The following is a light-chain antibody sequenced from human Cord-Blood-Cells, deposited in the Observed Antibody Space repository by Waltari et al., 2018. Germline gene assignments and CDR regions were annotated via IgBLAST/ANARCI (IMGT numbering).Light chain of an antibody. CDR3: QSADSSGTYV. CDR2: KDS. J-gene: IGLJ1*01. Sequence: SYELTQPPSVSVSPGQTARITCSGDALPKQHAYWYQQKPGQAPVLVIDKDSERPSGIPERFSGSSSGTTVTLTISGVQAEDEADYYCQSADSSGTYVFGTGTKVTVL. CDR1: ALPKQH. V-gene: IGLV3-25*03.